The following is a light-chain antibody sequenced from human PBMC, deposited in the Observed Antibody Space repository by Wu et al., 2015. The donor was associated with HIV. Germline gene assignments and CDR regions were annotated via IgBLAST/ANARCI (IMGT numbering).Light chain of an antibody. Sequence: ENVLTQSPGTLSLSPGERATLSCKASQSVRNNYFAWFQQRPGQVPRLLIYGTSSRAAGIPARFSGGESGTEFTLTISAMQSEDFTMYYCQQYNKWPYTFGQGTRLEIK. CDR3: QQYNKWPYT. V-gene: IGKV3-15*01. CDR1: QSVRNN. CDR2: GTS. J-gene: IGKJ2*01.